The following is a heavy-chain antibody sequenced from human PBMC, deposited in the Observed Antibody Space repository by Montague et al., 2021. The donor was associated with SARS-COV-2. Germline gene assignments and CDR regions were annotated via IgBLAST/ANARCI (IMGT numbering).Heavy chain of an antibody. V-gene: IGHV4-59*01. CDR1: GGSISGYY. Sequence: SETLSLTCTVSGGSISGYYWSWIRQPPGKGLEWIGYTHYSGSTKYNPFLESRVTVSVDRSKNQVSLKLSSVTAADTAVYYCARLLRSCTNGVCRTYYYYAMDVWGQGTTVTVSS. CDR2: THYSGST. D-gene: IGHD2-8*01. CDR3: ARLLRSCTNGVCRTYYYYAMDV. J-gene: IGHJ6*02.